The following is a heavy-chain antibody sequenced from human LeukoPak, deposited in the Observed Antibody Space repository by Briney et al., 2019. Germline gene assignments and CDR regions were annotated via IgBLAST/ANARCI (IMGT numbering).Heavy chain of an antibody. CDR2: INSDGRDR. CDR3: ARDDTHYGSSGSFYDAFDI. V-gene: IGHV3-74*01. Sequence: GGSLRLSCAASGFTFSNYYVHWVRQPPGKGLVWVSRINSDGRDRGYVDSVKGRFTISRDNAKNSLYLQMNSLRAEDTAVYYCARDDTHYGSSGSFYDAFDIWGQGTMVTVSS. J-gene: IGHJ3*02. CDR1: GFTFSNYY. D-gene: IGHD3-22*01.